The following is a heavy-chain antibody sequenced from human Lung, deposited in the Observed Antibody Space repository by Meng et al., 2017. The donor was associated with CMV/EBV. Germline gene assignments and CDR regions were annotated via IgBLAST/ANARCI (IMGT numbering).Heavy chain of an antibody. CDR1: GFTFGSYC. J-gene: IGHJ6*02. CDR3: ESGWIVVVTAANYYYYGMDV. V-gene: IGHV3-30-3*01. D-gene: IGHD2-2*01. Sequence: SLTLXCAPSGFTFGSYCMHWVRQAPGKGLEWVAVISYDGSNKYYADSVKGRFTIARDNSKNTLYLQKNSLRAENTAVYYCESGWIVVVTAANYYYYGMDVWXQGTXVTVSS. CDR2: ISYDGSNK.